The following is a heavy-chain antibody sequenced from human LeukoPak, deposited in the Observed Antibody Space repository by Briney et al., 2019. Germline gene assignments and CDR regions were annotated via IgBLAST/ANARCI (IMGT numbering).Heavy chain of an antibody. CDR3: ARADLIVGASFDY. Sequence: GGSLRLSCAASGFTFSSYSMNWVRQAPGKGLEWVSSISSSSSYIYYADSVKGRFTISRDNAKNSLYLQMNSLRAEDTAVYYCARADLIVGASFDYWGRGTLVTVSS. D-gene: IGHD1-26*01. CDR1: GFTFSSYS. V-gene: IGHV3-21*01. J-gene: IGHJ4*02. CDR2: ISSSSSYI.